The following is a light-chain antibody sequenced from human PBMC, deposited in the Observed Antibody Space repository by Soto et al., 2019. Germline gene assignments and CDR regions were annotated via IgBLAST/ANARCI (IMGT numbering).Light chain of an antibody. CDR3: LAYTGGNTEV. J-gene: IGLJ1*01. CDR1: DCDVGRYAS. V-gene: IGLV2-14*03. CDR2: HVT. Sequence: QSALTQPPSVSGSLGQSITISCTGSDCDVGRYASVSWYQQHPGQAPKLIIYHVTNRPSGVSNRFSGSKSGDTASLTISGLQAEDEADYYCLAYTGGNTEVFGSGTKLTVL.